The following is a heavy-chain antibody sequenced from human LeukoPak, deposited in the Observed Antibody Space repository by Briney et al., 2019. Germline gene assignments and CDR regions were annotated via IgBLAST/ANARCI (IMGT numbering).Heavy chain of an antibody. Sequence: PQTRSLTCTVSGASISSGGYYWSWIRQHPGKGLEWIGYIFYSGSTYYNPSLKSRVTISVDTSKNQFSLKLSSVTAADTAVYYCARHYGGKRTYYSGMDVWGQGTTVTVSS. CDR2: IFYSGST. D-gene: IGHD4-23*01. J-gene: IGHJ6*02. V-gene: IGHV4-31*03. CDR1: GASISSGGYY. CDR3: ARHYGGKRTYYSGMDV.